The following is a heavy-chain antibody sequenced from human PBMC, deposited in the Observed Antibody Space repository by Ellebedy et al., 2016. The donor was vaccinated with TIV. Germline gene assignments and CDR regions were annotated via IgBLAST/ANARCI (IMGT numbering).Heavy chain of an antibody. CDR3: ARGTGRFDP. CDR1: GYTFTTYD. J-gene: IGHJ5*02. Sequence: AASVQVSCKASGYTFTTYDINWVRQATGQGLEYMGWMNPNSGETDYAQKFQGRVTMTRNTSTSTAYWELSSLRSEDTAVYWCARGTGRFDPWGQGTLVTVSS. V-gene: IGHV1-8*01. CDR2: MNPNSGET.